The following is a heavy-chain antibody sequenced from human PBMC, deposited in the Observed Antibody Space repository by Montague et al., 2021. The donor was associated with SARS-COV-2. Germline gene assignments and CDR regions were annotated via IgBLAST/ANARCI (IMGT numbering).Heavy chain of an antibody. CDR2: TYYRSEWYS. D-gene: IGHD2-15*01. Sequence: CAISGDSVSTNSGTWNWVRLSPSRGLEWLGRTYYRSEWYSDYSVSVKSRISINPDTSKNKFSLQLNSVTPGDTAVDYCARAERGSCCAGNCYQYFFNDWGQGTLVTVSS. CDR3: ARAERGSCCAGNCYQYFFND. J-gene: IGHJ4*02. V-gene: IGHV6-1*01. CDR1: GDSVSTNSGT.